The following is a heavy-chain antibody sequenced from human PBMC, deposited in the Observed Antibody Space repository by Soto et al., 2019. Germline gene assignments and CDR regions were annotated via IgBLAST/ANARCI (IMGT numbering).Heavy chain of an antibody. Sequence: VQLVESGGGVVQPGRSLRLSCAASGFTFSDYAMHWVRQAPGKGLEWVAVVSHDGRNTHYADSVKGRFTISRDSSKNKVSLEMTSLRAEDTDVYYCEKGGRQWLVTSDFNYWGQGALVTVSS. CDR2: VSHDGRNT. J-gene: IGHJ4*02. V-gene: IGHV3-30*18. CDR3: EKGGRQWLVTSDFNY. D-gene: IGHD6-19*01. CDR1: GFTFSDYA.